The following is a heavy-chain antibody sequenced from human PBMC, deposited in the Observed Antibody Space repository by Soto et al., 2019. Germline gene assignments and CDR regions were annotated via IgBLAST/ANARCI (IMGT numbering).Heavy chain of an antibody. Sequence: GGSLRLSCAASGFTFSSYAMHWVRQAPGKGLEWVAVISYDGSNKYYADSVKGRFTISRDNSKNTLYLQMNSLRAEDTAVYYCARDRGLQLMIHNFDYWGQGTLVTVSS. J-gene: IGHJ4*02. V-gene: IGHV3-30-3*01. CDR1: GFTFSSYA. CDR3: ARDRGLQLMIHNFDY. D-gene: IGHD1-1*01. CDR2: ISYDGSNK.